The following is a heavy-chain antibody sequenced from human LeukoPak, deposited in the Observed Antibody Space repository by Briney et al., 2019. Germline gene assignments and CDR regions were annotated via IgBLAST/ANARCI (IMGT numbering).Heavy chain of an antibody. J-gene: IGHJ4*02. CDR3: AKDGAEQWLAYYFDY. V-gene: IGHV3-30*18. D-gene: IGHD6-19*01. Sequence: QSGGSLRLSCAASGFTFSNYGMHWVRQAPGKGLEWVAAISYDGNNKYYADSVKGRLNISRDNSKNTLYVQMNSLRAEDTAVYYCAKDGAEQWLAYYFDYWGQGTLVTVSS. CDR2: ISYDGNNK. CDR1: GFTFSNYG.